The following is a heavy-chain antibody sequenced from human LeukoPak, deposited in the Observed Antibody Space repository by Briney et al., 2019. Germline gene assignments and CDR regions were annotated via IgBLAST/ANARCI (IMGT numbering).Heavy chain of an antibody. J-gene: IGHJ6*04. D-gene: IGHD3-9*01. CDR3: ATQTGYYRRDGHYGMDV. CDR2: ISSSSSYI. V-gene: IGHV3-21*01. Sequence: GGSLRLSCAASGFTFSSYWMHWVRQAPGKGLVWVSSISSSSSYIYYADSVKGRFTISRDNAKNSLYLQMNSLRAEDTAVYYCATQTGYYRRDGHYGMDVWGKGTTVTVSS. CDR1: GFTFSSYW.